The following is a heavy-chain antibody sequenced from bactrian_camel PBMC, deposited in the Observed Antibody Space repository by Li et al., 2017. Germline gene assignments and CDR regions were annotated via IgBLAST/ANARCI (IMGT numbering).Heavy chain of an antibody. D-gene: IGHD5*01. Sequence: VQLVESGGGPVQAGGSLRLSCVVSGDTRSSYCMAWFRQAPGKEREGVAAAGDDVVTSYTDSVKGRFTISKDKRRHTLVLQMNSLKPDDTAMYYCAARFQGGFGYGGLCTDVLADFPYWGQGTQVTVS. CDR1: GDTRSSYC. J-gene: IGHJ6*01. CDR2: AGDDVVT. CDR3: AARFQGGFGYGGLCTDVLADFPY. V-gene: IGHV3S26*01.